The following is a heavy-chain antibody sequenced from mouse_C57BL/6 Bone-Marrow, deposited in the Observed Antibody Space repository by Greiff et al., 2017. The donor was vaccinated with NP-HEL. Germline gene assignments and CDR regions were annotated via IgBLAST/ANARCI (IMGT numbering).Heavy chain of an antibody. D-gene: IGHD1-1*01. J-gene: IGHJ2*01. CDR2: INPNNGGT. CDR1: GYTFTDYY. V-gene: IGHV1-26*01. Sequence: EVQLQQSGPELVKPGASVKISCKASGYTFTDYYMNWVKQSHGKSLEWIGDINPNNGGTSYNQKFKGKATLTVDKSSSTAYMELRSLTSEDSAVYYCARGRYGSSPFDYWGQGTTLTVSS. CDR3: ARGRYGSSPFDY.